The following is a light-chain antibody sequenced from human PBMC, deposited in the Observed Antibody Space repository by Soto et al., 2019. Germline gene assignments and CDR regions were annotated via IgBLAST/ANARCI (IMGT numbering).Light chain of an antibody. CDR2: GAS. CDR3: QQYGDSPPT. Sequence: EIVLTQSPGTLSLSPGERATLSCRASQSVSSSYLAWYQQTPGQAPRLLIYGASSRATGIPGRFSGSGSGTDFTLTISRLEPEDFAVYYCQQYGDSPPTFGQGTRLEIK. J-gene: IGKJ5*01. CDR1: QSVSSSY. V-gene: IGKV3-20*01.